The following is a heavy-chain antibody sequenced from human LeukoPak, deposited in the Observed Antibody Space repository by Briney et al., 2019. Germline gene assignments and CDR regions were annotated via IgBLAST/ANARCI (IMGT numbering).Heavy chain of an antibody. CDR1: GLPFRDFA. CDR3: VKTMGSVDFDY. D-gene: IGHD2-2*01. V-gene: IGHV3-23*01. J-gene: IGHJ4*02. Sequence: PGGSLRLSCAASGLPFRDFAMIWVRQAPGKGLEWVSAISGSGTTTYYADSVKGRFTLSRDNSRNTLSLQMNSLRVDDTAVYYCVKTMGSVDFDYWGQGTLVTVSS. CDR2: ISGSGTTT.